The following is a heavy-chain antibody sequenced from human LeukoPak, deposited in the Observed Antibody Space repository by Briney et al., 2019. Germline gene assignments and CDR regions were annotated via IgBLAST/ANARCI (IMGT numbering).Heavy chain of an antibody. CDR1: GFTFSSYA. J-gene: IGHJ4*02. V-gene: IGHV3-23*01. CDR3: AKSLSVWLRLLEQDSYFDY. D-gene: IGHD5-12*01. CDR2: ISGIGGST. Sequence: PGGSLRLSCAASGFTFSSYAMSWGRQAPGKGLEWVSAISGIGGSTSYADSLKGRFPISRANSKNTLYLQMHSLRAEDTAVYYCAKSLSVWLRLLEQDSYFDYRRQRTLATVSS.